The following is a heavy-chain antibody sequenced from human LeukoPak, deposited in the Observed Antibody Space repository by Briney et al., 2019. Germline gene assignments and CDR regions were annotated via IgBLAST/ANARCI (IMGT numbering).Heavy chain of an antibody. Sequence: GGSLRLSCEASGFRFDDYAMHWVRQAPGKGLEWVSGLSYNRGYIGYADSVKGRFTISRDNAKNSLYLQMNSLRAEDTAVYYCARDRPSIAATARDAFDIWGQGTMVTVSS. J-gene: IGHJ3*02. D-gene: IGHD6-13*01. V-gene: IGHV3-9*01. CDR2: LSYNRGYI. CDR1: GFRFDDYA. CDR3: ARDRPSIAATARDAFDI.